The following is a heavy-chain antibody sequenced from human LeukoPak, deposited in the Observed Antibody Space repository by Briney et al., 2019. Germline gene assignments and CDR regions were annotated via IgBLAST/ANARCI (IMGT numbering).Heavy chain of an antibody. V-gene: IGHV1-2*02. J-gene: IGHJ4*02. D-gene: IGHD2-2*02. Sequence: GASVKVSCKASGYTFTGYYMHWVRQAPGQGLEWMGWINPNSGGTNYAQKFQGRVTMTRDTSISTAYMELSRLRSDDTAVYYCARGATGGYCGSTSCYNTLFDYWGQGTLVTVSS. CDR2: INPNSGGT. CDR1: GYTFTGYY. CDR3: ARGATGGYCGSTSCYNTLFDY.